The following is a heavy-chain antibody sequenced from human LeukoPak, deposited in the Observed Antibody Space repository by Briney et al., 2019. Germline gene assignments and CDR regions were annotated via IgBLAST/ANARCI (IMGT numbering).Heavy chain of an antibody. V-gene: IGHV4-34*01. CDR1: GGSFSGYY. D-gene: IGHD2-15*01. CDR2: INHSGST. CDR3: ARVPPVVAGSYYFDY. Sequence: SETLSLTCTVYGGSFSGYYWGWIRQPPGKGLEWIGEINHSGSTNYNPSLKSRVTISVDTSKNQFSLKLSSVTAADTAVYYCARVPPVVAGSYYFDYWGQGTLVTVSS. J-gene: IGHJ4*02.